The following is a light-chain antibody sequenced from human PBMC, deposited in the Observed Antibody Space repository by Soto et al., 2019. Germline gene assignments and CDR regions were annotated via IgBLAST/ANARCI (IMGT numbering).Light chain of an antibody. CDR2: DAS. CDR3: QQYGSSPLT. V-gene: IGKV3D-20*01. J-gene: IGKJ4*01. Sequence: IVLTQSPATLSLSPGERATLSCGASQTVSGSYLAWYRQKPGLAPRLLIYDASSRVTGIPDRFRGSGSGTDFTLTISRLDPEHCAAYYCQQYGSSPLTFGGGTKVEIK. CDR1: QTVSGSY.